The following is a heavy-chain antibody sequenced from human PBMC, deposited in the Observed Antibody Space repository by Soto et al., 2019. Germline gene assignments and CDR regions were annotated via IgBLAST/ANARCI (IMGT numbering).Heavy chain of an antibody. J-gene: IGHJ4*02. CDR3: ARGYYDSSGYYYYFDY. CDR1: GGSFRGYY. D-gene: IGHD3-22*01. V-gene: IGHV4-34*01. Sequence: SETLSLTCAVYGGSFRGYYWGWIRQPPGKGLEWIGSIYYSGSTCYNPSLKSRVTISVDTSKNQFSLKLSSVTAADTAVYYCARGYYDSSGYYYYFDYWGQGTLVTVSS. CDR2: IYYSGST.